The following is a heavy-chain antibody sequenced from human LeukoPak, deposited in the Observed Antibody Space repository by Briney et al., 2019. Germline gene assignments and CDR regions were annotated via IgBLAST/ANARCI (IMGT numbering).Heavy chain of an antibody. CDR2: IYYSGST. CDR3: ARDVVRGVIWFDP. CDR1: GGSISSSSYY. D-gene: IGHD3-10*01. Sequence: SETLSLTCTVSGGSISSSSYYWGWIRQPPGKGLEWIGSIYYSGSTYYNPSLKSRVTISVDTSKNQFSLKLSSVTAADTAVYYCARDVVRGVIWFDPWGQGTLVTVSS. J-gene: IGHJ5*02. V-gene: IGHV4-39*07.